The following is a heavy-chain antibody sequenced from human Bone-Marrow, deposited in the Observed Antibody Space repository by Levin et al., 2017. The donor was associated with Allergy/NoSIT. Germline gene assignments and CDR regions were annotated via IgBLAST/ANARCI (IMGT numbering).Heavy chain of an antibody. CDR2: MNPNSGNT. D-gene: IGHD2-2*02. CDR1: GYTFTSYD. V-gene: IGHV1-8*01. J-gene: IGHJ5*02. CDR3: ARSLDDGYCSSTSCYIWFDP. Sequence: ASVKVSCKASGYTFTSYDINWVRQATGQGLEWMGWMNPNSGNTGYAQKFQGRVTMTRNTSISTAYMELSSLRSEDTAVYYCARSLDDGYCSSTSCYIWFDPWGQGTLVTVSS.